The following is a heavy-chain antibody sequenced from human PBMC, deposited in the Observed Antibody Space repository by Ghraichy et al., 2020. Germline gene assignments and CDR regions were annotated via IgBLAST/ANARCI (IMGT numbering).Heavy chain of an antibody. Sequence: GGSLRLSCAASGFTFSRYWMSWVRQAPGKGLEWVANIKQDGNENYYMDSVRGRFTISRDNAKSSLYLQMNSVRAEDTAVYYCTRGVNVIDDAFDSCGQGTMVTVS. J-gene: IGHJ3*02. CDR2: IKQDGNEN. V-gene: IGHV3-7*03. CDR1: GFTFSRYW. CDR3: TRGVNVIDDAFDS. D-gene: IGHD3-16*02.